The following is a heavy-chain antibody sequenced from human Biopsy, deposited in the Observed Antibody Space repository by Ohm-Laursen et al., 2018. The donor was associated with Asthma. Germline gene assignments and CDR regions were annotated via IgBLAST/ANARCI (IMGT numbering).Heavy chain of an antibody. J-gene: IGHJ4*02. V-gene: IGHV3-9*01. D-gene: IGHD6-13*01. CDR1: GFSFDDYA. CDR2: ISWNSGTI. CDR3: AKDKGGPRIGVAGTFDH. Sequence: SLRLSCTASGFSFDDYAMFWVRQAPGKGLEWVSGISWNSGTIGYADSVKGRFTISRDNAKNTVYLQMNSLTGEDTAVYYCAKDKGGPRIGVAGTFDHWGQGTLVTVSS.